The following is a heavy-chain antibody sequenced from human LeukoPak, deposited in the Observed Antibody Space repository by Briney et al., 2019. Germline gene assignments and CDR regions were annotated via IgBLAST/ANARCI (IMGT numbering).Heavy chain of an antibody. J-gene: IGHJ4*02. Sequence: PSETLSLTCTVSGGSISSSSYYWSWIHQPPGKGLEWIGYIYYSGSTYYNPSLKSRVTISVDTSKNQFSLKLSSVTAADTAVYYCARAPNLSRTVTWFDYWGQGTLVTVSS. CDR2: IYYSGST. CDR3: ARAPNLSRTVTWFDY. D-gene: IGHD4-17*01. CDR1: GGSISSSSYY. V-gene: IGHV4-30-4*01.